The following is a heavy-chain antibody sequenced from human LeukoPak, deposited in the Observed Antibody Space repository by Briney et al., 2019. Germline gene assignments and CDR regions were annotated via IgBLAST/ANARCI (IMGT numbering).Heavy chain of an antibody. V-gene: IGHV3-74*01. CDR2: ITGDGSDI. J-gene: IGHJ5*02. CDR1: GFTLDKYW. CDR3: ARDASTTPSNLLDP. Sequence: GGSLRLSCEASGFTLDKYWMHWVRQAPGKGLVWVSRITGDGSDIAYADSVKGRFTVSRDDAKNTLFLQMTSLRVEETAIYYCARDASTTPSNLLDPWGEGTLVTVSS. D-gene: IGHD4-17*01.